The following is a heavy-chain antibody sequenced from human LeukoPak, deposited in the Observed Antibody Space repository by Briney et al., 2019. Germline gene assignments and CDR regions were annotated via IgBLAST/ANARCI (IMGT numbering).Heavy chain of an antibody. V-gene: IGHV4-59*11. CDR2: IYYSGST. CDR1: GGSISSHY. D-gene: IGHD4-17*01. Sequence: PSETLSLTCTVSGGSISSHYWSWIRQPPGKGLEWIGYIYYSGSTNYHPSLKSRVTISVDTSKNQFSLKLSSVTAADTAVYYCARDYGDFYGMDVWGQGTTVTVSS. J-gene: IGHJ6*02. CDR3: ARDYGDFYGMDV.